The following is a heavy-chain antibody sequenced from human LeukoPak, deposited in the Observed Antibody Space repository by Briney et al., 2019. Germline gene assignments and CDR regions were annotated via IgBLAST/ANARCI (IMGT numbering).Heavy chain of an antibody. V-gene: IGHV3-23*01. CDR1: GFTFSSYA. CDR3: AEEPNNATTGGPFFGF. CDR2: ISGSGGST. Sequence: PGGSLRLSCAASGFTFSSYAMSWVRQAPGKGLEWVSAISGSGGSTYYADSVKGRFTISRDNSKNTLYLQMNSLRAEDTAVYYLAEEPNNATTGGPFFGFRGQGTLVTVSS. D-gene: IGHD1-1*01. J-gene: IGHJ4*02.